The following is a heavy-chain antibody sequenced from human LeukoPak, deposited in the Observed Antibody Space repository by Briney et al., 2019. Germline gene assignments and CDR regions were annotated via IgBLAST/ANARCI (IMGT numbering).Heavy chain of an antibody. CDR2: IGGRDDRT. Sequence: GGSLRLSCAASGFTFTGHTMTWLRQAPGKGLEWVSIIGGRDDRTYYADSVKGRFLISRDNSKSILYLHMQSLRAEDTAVYYCAKDPNPHYDFWSGYKWGQGTLVTVSS. CDR3: AKDPNPHYDFWSGYK. CDR1: GFTFTGHT. V-gene: IGHV3-23*01. J-gene: IGHJ4*02. D-gene: IGHD3-3*01.